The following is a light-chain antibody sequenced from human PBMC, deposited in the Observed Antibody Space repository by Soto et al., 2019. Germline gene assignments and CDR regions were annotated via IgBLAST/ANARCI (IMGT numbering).Light chain of an antibody. CDR3: FSFTTPSTNV. CDR1: SDDIGAYDY. V-gene: IGLV2-14*01. J-gene: IGLJ1*01. Sequence: QSALTQPGSRSGSPGQPFTISCTGTSDDIGAYDYVSCFQQHPGKAPILMISEVDNRPSGVCIRLSGSKFGNTAYLTLSGLQVEDEPDYFCFSFTTPSTNVFGAETQVTLL. CDR2: EVD.